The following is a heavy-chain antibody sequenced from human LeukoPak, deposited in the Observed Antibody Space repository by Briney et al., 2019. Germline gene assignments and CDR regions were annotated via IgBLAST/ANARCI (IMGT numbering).Heavy chain of an antibody. CDR3: ARQGCSGGSCYSPDTRYAFDI. Sequence: SETLSLTCTVSGGSISSYYWSWIRQPPGKGLEWIGYIYYSGSTNYNPSLKSRVTISVDTSKNQFPLKLSSVTAADTAVYYCARQGCSGGSCYSPDTRYAFDIWGQGTMVTVSS. J-gene: IGHJ3*02. CDR2: IYYSGST. V-gene: IGHV4-59*08. D-gene: IGHD2-15*01. CDR1: GGSISSYY.